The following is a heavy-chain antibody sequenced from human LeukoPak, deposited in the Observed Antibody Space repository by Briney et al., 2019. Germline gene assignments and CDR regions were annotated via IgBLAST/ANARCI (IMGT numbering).Heavy chain of an antibody. D-gene: IGHD2-21*02. V-gene: IGHV3-15*01. CDR2: IKSKTDGLLT. CDR3: TTSLAGAVTAVYPFDN. J-gene: IGHJ4*02. CDR1: GFSFSNAW. Sequence: GGPLTLSCEASGFSFSNAWMKWVRQPPRKGLEWVGRIKSKTDGLLTDYAALVQGRLTISRDDTTNTLHLQMNRLKPEDTAVYYCTTSLAGAVTAVYPFDNWGQGSLVTVCS.